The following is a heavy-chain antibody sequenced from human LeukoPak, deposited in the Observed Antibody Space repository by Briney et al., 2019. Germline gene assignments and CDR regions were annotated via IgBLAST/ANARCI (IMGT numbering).Heavy chain of an antibody. CDR2: IYYSGST. V-gene: IGHV4-59*01. D-gene: IGHD6-19*01. Sequence: SETLSLTCTVSGGSISSYYWSWIGQPPGKGLEWIGYIYYSGSTNYNPSLKSRVTISVDTSKNQFSLKLSSVTAADTAVYYCARAAKQWLAFDYWGQGTLVTVSS. J-gene: IGHJ4*02. CDR3: ARAAKQWLAFDY. CDR1: GGSISSYY.